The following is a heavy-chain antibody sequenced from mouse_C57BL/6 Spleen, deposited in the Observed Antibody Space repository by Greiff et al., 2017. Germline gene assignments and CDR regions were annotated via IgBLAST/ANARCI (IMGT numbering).Heavy chain of an antibody. V-gene: IGHV5-16*01. CDR3: ARDRVGSYAMDY. CDR2: INYDGSST. Sequence: EVQLVESEGGLVQPGSSMKLSCTASGFTFSDYYMAWVRQVPEKGLEWVANINYDGSSTYYLDSLKSRFIISRDNAKNILYLQMSSLKSEDTATYYCARDRVGSYAMDYWGQGTSVTVSS. J-gene: IGHJ4*01. D-gene: IGHD1-1*02. CDR1: GFTFSDYY.